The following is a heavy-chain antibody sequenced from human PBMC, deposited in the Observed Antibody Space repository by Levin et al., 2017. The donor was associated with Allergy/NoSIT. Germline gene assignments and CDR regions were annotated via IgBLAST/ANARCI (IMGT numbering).Heavy chain of an antibody. J-gene: IGHJ6*02. V-gene: IGHV4-39*07. Sequence: SETLSLTCTVSGDSISNDNYYWAWIRQPPGKGLEWIGSVYYTGSAYYNPSLKTRLTMSVDTSKNQFSLRFTSVTAADTAIYYCAGEPNSPYYYYYGVDVWGQGTAVTVSS. CDR1: GDSISNDNYY. D-gene: IGHD2/OR15-2a*01. CDR2: VYYTGSA. CDR3: AGEPNSPYYYYYGVDV.